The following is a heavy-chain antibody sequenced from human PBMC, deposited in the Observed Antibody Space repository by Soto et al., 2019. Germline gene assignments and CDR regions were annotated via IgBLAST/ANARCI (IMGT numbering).Heavy chain of an antibody. CDR3: ARAELTIFGVVINYFDY. Sequence: GGSLRLSCAASGFTFSSYSMNWVRQAPGKGLEWVSSISSSSSYIYYADSVKGRFTISRDNAKNSLYLQMNSLRAEDTAVYYCARAELTIFGVVINYFDYWGQGTLVTVSS. D-gene: IGHD3-3*01. CDR2: ISSSSSYI. J-gene: IGHJ4*02. CDR1: GFTFSSYS. V-gene: IGHV3-21*01.